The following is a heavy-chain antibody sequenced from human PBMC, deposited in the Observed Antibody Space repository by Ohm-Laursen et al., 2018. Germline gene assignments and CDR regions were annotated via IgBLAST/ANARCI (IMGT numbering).Heavy chain of an antibody. CDR2: ITADGRNI. CDR3: AKEVVAGPYDAFDI. V-gene: IGHV3-23*01. D-gene: IGHD6-19*01. Sequence: SLRLSCAASGFTFSSHAMNWVRQAPGKGLEWVSGITADGRNIYYADSMKGRFTISRDNSKNTLFLQMNNLRVEDTAVYYCAKEVVAGPYDAFDIWGQGTMVTVSS. J-gene: IGHJ3*02. CDR1: GFTFSSHA.